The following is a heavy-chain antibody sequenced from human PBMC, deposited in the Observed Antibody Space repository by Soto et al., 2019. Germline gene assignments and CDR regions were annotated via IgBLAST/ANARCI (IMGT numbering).Heavy chain of an antibody. CDR1: GFTFSSYS. Sequence: GGSLRLSCAAFGFTFSSYSMNWVRQAPGKGLEWVSSISSSSSYIYYADSVKGRFTISRDNAKNSLYLQMNSLRAEDTAVYYCARDERLGRGGDWVDFDYWGQGTLVTVSS. CDR2: ISSSSSYI. J-gene: IGHJ4*02. V-gene: IGHV3-21*01. D-gene: IGHD2-21*01. CDR3: ARDERLGRGGDWVDFDY.